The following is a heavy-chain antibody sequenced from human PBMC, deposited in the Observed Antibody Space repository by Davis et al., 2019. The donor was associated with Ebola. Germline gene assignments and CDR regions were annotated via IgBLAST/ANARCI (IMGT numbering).Heavy chain of an antibody. CDR1: GFTFSNAW. Sequence: PGGSLRLSCAASGFTFSNAWMSWVRQAPGKGLEWVGRIKSKTDGGTTDYAAPVKGRFTISRDDSKNTLYLQMNSLKTEDTAVYYCTTDSPRWFGELLYSNWFDPWGQGTLVTVSS. D-gene: IGHD3-10*01. V-gene: IGHV3-15*01. CDR3: TTDSPRWFGELLYSNWFDP. J-gene: IGHJ5*02. CDR2: IKSKTDGGTT.